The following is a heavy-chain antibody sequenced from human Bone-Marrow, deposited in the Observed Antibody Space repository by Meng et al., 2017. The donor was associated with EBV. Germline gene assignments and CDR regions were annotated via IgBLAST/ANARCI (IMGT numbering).Heavy chain of an antibody. CDR2: IYDTGTT. J-gene: IGHJ4*02. V-gene: IGHV4-61*01. D-gene: IGHD3-10*01. CDR3: AKSRSSTPGVVDY. Sequence: QGHRRAQGPGLVRPSGTPSSTRTVCGVSLTSGTYHWSWIRQSPGKGLEWIGYIYDTGTTIYNPSLKSRVSIFLETSKNLFSLKLNSVTTADTAVYYCAKSRSSTPGVVDYWGQGTLVTVSS. CDR1: GVSLTSGTYH.